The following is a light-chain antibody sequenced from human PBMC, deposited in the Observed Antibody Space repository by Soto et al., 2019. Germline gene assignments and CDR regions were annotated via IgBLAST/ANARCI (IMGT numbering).Light chain of an antibody. V-gene: IGKV1-9*01. J-gene: IGKJ4*01. CDR2: AAS. Sequence: DIQLTQSPSFLSASVGDRVTITCRASQGISSYLAWYQQKPGKAPKLLIYAASTLQSGVPSSFTGSGSGTEFTLTISSLQPEDFATYYCQQLNSYPFPVGGGTNVEIK. CDR1: QGISSY. CDR3: QQLNSYPFP.